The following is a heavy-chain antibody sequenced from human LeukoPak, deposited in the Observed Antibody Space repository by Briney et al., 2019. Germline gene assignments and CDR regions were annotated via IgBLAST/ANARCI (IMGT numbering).Heavy chain of an antibody. CDR2: INHSGST. Sequence: SETLSLTCTASGGSISGYYWSWIRQPPGKGLEWIGEINHSGSTNYNPSLKSRVTISVDTSKNQFSLKLSSVTAADTAVYYCARGGYFDWFPDYWGQGTLVTVSS. J-gene: IGHJ4*02. CDR3: ARGGYFDWFPDY. CDR1: GGSISGYY. D-gene: IGHD3-9*01. V-gene: IGHV4-34*01.